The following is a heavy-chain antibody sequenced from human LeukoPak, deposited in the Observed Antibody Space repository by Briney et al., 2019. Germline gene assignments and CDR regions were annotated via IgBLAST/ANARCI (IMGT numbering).Heavy chain of an antibody. CDR1: GFTFSSYA. D-gene: IGHD3-9*01. CDR3: ARDLRPYYDILTDYYPGDY. Sequence: PGGSLRLSCAASGFTFSSYAMHWVRQAPGKGLEWVAVISYDGSNKYYADSVKGRFTISRDNSKNTLYLQMNSLRAEDTAVYYCARDLRPYYDILTDYYPGDYWGQGTLVTVSS. J-gene: IGHJ4*02. CDR2: ISYDGSNK. V-gene: IGHV3-30*04.